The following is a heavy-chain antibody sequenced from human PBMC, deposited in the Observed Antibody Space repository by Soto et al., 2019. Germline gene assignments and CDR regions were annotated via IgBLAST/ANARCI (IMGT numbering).Heavy chain of an antibody. Sequence: QLQLQESGSGLVKPSQTLSLTCAVSGGSISSGGYSWSWIRQPPGQGLECIGYIYHSGITYYNPSLKSRVTISVDRSKNQFSLKLSSVPAADTAVYYCARDQVYGWYFDLWGRCTLVTVSS. J-gene: IGHJ2*01. V-gene: IGHV4-30-2*01. CDR3: ARDQVYGWYFDL. CDR2: IYHSGIT. D-gene: IGHD2-8*01. CDR1: GGSISSGGYS.